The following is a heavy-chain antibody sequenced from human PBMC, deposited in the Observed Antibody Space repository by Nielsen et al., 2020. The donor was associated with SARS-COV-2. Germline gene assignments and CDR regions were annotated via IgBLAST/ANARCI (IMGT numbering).Heavy chain of an antibody. J-gene: IGHJ5*02. D-gene: IGHD2-8*02. CDR3: ARHVLARDWFDP. Sequence: SETLSLTCTVSGGSISSYYWSWIRQPPGKGLEWIGYIYYSGSTNYNPSLKSRVTISVDTSKNQFSLKLSSVTAADTAVYYCARHVLARDWFDPWGQGTLVTVSS. V-gene: IGHV4-59*01. CDR1: GGSISSYY. CDR2: IYYSGST.